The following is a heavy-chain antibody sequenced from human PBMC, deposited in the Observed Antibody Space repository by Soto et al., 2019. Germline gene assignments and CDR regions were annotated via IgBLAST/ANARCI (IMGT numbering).Heavy chain of an antibody. CDR3: ARRNPTRPPTVTTRRGIRKCGWFGP. J-gene: IGHJ5*02. CDR2: INHSGST. V-gene: IGHV4-34*01. Sequence: SETLSLTCAVYGGSFSGYYWSWIRQPPGKGLEWIGEINHSGSTNYNPSLKSRVTISVDTSKNQFSLKLSSVTAADTAVYYCARRNPTRPPTVTTRRGIRKCGWFGPWRQGPLVTAS. D-gene: IGHD4-17*01. CDR1: GGSFSGYY.